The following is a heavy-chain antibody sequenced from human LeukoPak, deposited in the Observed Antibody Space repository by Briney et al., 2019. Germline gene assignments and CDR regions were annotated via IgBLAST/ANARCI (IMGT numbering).Heavy chain of an antibody. V-gene: IGHV4-39*01. Sequence: SETLSLTCTVSGGSISSSSYYWGWIRQPPGKGLEWIGSIYYSGSTYYNPSLKSRVTISVDTSKNQFSLKLSSVTAADTAMYYCASHIKVLGTRGFDYWGQGALVTVSS. CDR3: ASHIKVLGTRGFDY. CDR2: IYYSGST. J-gene: IGHJ4*02. D-gene: IGHD2/OR15-2a*01. CDR1: GGSISSSSYY.